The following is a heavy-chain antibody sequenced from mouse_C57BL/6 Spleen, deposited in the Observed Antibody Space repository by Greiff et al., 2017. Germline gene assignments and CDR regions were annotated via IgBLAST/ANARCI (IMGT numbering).Heavy chain of an antibody. Sequence: EVKLVESGGGLVQPGGSLKLSCAASGFTFSDYGMAWVRQAPRKGPEWVAFISNLAYSIYYADTVTGRFTISRENAKNTLYLEMSSLRSEDTAMYYCARRNGSSPGYFDVWGTGTTVTVSS. CDR1: GFTFSDYG. J-gene: IGHJ1*03. CDR2: ISNLAYSI. V-gene: IGHV5-15*01. D-gene: IGHD1-1*01. CDR3: ARRNGSSPGYFDV.